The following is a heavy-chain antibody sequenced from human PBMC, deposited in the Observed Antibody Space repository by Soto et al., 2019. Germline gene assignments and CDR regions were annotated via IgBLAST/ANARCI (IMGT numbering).Heavy chain of an antibody. CDR3: ARNSYYDFWSGYQRAFEL. CDR1: GYPISSGYY. V-gene: IGHV4-38-2*01. CDR2: LYHSGST. Sequence: PSETLSLTCAVSGYPISSGYYWGWIRQSPGKGLEWIGSLYHSGSTYYNPSLKSRVTISVDSSKNQFSLRLTSVTAADTAVYYCARNSYYDFWSGYQRAFELWGQGTLVTV. J-gene: IGHJ4*02. D-gene: IGHD3-3*01.